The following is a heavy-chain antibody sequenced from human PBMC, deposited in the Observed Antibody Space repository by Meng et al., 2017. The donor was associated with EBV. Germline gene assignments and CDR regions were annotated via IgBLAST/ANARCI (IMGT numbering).Heavy chain of an antibody. CDR3: AKGADLAAAGTFWFDP. Sequence: LVQSGAEVKKPGASVKVSCQASRYTFTGSYMHWVRQAPGQGLEWMGRINPNSGGTNYAQKFQGRVTMTRDTSISTAYMELSRLRSDDTAVYYCAKGADLAAAGTFWFDPWGQGTLVTVSS. V-gene: IGHV1-2*06. J-gene: IGHJ5*02. CDR1: RYTFTGSY. CDR2: INPNSGGT. D-gene: IGHD6-13*01.